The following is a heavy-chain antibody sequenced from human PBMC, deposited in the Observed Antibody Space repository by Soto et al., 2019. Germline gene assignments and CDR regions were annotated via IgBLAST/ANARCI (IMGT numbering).Heavy chain of an antibody. J-gene: IGHJ6*02. D-gene: IGHD6-13*01. V-gene: IGHV3-23*01. CDR3: AKDRDGAAAGPTNFYGMDV. CDR1: GFTFSSYA. CDR2: ISGSGDST. Sequence: EVQLLESGGGLVQPGGSLRLSCAASGFTFSSYAMSWVRQAPGKGLEWVSVISGSGDSTYYADSVRGRFTISRDNSKNTLYLQMNSLSAEDTAVDYCAKDRDGAAAGPTNFYGMDVWGQGTTVTVSS.